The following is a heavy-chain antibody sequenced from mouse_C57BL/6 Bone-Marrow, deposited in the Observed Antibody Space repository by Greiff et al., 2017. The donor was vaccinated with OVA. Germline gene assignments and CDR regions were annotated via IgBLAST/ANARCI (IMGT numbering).Heavy chain of an antibody. Sequence: QVQLKESGPGLVQPSQSLSITCTVSGFSLTSYGVHWVRQSPGKGLEWLGVIWSGGSTDYNAAFISRLSISKDNSKSQVFYKMNSPQADDTAIYFCARTPGVYAMDYWGQGTSVTVSS. V-gene: IGHV2-2*01. CDR3: ARTPGVYAMDY. CDR2: IWSGGST. CDR1: GFSLTSYG. J-gene: IGHJ4*01.